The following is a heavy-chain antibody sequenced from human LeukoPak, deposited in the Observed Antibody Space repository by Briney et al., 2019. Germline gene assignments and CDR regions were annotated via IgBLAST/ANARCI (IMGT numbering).Heavy chain of an antibody. CDR1: GFTFSNAW. Sequence: GGSLRLSCAASGFTFSNAWMSWVRQAPGKGLEWVGRIKSKTDGGTTDYAAPVTGRFTISRDDSKNTLYLQMNSLKTEDTAVYYCTTSNSGYDYLFDYWGQGTLVTVSS. CDR2: IKSKTDGGTT. D-gene: IGHD5-12*01. J-gene: IGHJ4*02. CDR3: TTSNSGYDYLFDY. V-gene: IGHV3-15*01.